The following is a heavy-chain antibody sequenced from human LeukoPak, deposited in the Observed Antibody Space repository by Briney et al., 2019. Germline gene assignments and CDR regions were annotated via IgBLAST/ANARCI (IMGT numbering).Heavy chain of an antibody. D-gene: IGHD6-13*01. J-gene: IGHJ6*03. V-gene: IGHV1-46*01. CDR3: ARDPEAGVAAAGTTWADYYYYMDV. CDR1: GYTFTSYY. Sequence: GASVKVSCKASGYTFTSYYMHWVRQAPGQGLEWMGIINPSGGSTSYAQKFQGRVTMTRDMSTSTVYMELSSLRSEDTAVYYCARDPEAGVAAAGTTWADYYYYMDVWGKGTTVTVSS. CDR2: INPSGGST.